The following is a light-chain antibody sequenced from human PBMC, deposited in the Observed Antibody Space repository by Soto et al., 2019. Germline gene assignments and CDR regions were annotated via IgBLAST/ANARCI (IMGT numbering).Light chain of an antibody. CDR3: QQRRYWPVT. Sequence: EIVLTQSPATLSLSPGERATLSCRASKSVSSYFAWYQQKPGQAPRLLIYDASNRATGVPARFSGSGSGTDFTLTISSLEPEDFAVYYCQQRRYWPVTFGQGTKVEIK. J-gene: IGKJ1*01. CDR2: DAS. V-gene: IGKV3-11*01. CDR1: KSVSSY.